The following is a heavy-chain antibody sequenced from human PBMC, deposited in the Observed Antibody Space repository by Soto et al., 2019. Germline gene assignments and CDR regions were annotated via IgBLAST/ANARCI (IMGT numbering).Heavy chain of an antibody. CDR1: GGSISSGGYY. D-gene: IGHD3-22*01. Sequence: SETLSLTCTVSGGSISSGGYYWSWIRQHPGKGLEWIGYIYYSGSTYYNPSLKSRVTISVDTSKNQFSLKLSSVTAADTAVYYCARDSDYYDSSGYYYYFDYWGQGTLVTVSS. V-gene: IGHV4-31*03. CDR2: IYYSGST. CDR3: ARDSDYYDSSGYYYYFDY. J-gene: IGHJ4*02.